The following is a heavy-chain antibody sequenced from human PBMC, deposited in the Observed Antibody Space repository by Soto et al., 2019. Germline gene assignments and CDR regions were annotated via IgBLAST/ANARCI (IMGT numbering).Heavy chain of an antibody. CDR1: GGTFSSYA. CDR3: AIDRYNWNDGGVFDY. V-gene: IGHV1-69*12. J-gene: IGHJ4*02. CDR2: IIPIFGTE. D-gene: IGHD1-20*01. Sequence: QVQLVQSGAEVKKPGSSVKVSCKASGGTFSSYAISWVRQAPGQGLEWMGGIIPIFGTENYAHKFQGRVTITADESTSTAYMELSSLRSEDTSVYYCAIDRYNWNDGGVFDYWGQGTLVTVSS.